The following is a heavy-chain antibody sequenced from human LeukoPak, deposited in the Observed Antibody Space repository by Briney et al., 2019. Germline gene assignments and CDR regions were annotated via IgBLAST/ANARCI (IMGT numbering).Heavy chain of an antibody. V-gene: IGHV3-53*01. CDR3: ARVSRGPHPYYYDSSDYMDY. D-gene: IGHD3-22*01. CDR2: IYSGGST. Sequence: ESGGSLRLSCAASGFTVSSNYMSWVRQAPGKGLEWVSVIYSGGSTYYADSVKGRFTISRDNSKNTLYLQMNSLRAEDTAVYYCARVSRGPHPYYYDSSDYMDYWGQGTLVTVSS. CDR1: GFTVSSNY. J-gene: IGHJ4*02.